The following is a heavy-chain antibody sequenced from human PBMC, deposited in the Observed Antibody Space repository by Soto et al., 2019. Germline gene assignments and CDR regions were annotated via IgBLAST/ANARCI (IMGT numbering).Heavy chain of an antibody. CDR3: AKTYSSGRGAFDV. Sequence: PGGSLRLSCAASGFTFSSYSMNWVRQAPGKGLEWVSYISSGSSTIYYADSVKGRFTISRDNAQNSLYLQMNSLRAEDTAVYYCAKTYSSGRGAFDVWGQGTIVTVSS. D-gene: IGHD6-19*01. J-gene: IGHJ3*01. CDR1: GFTFSSYS. CDR2: ISSGSSTI. V-gene: IGHV3-48*01.